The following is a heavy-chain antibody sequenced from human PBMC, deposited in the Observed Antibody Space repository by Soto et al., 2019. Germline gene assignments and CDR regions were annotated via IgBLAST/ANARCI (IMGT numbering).Heavy chain of an antibody. CDR3: ARAGGYCTNGVCYTKLDV. CDR2: ISSSSSYI. V-gene: IGHV3-21*01. CDR1: GFTFSSYS. J-gene: IGHJ6*04. Sequence: GGSLRLSCAACGFTFSSYSMNWVRQAPGKGLEWVSSISSSSSYIYYADSVKGRFTISRDNAKNSLYLQMNSLRAEDTAVYYCARAGGYCTNGVCYTKLDVWGKGTTVTVSS. D-gene: IGHD2-8*01.